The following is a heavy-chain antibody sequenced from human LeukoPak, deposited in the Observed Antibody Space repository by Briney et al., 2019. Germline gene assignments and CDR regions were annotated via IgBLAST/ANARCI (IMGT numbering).Heavy chain of an antibody. V-gene: IGHV1-24*01. CDR1: GYTLTELS. Sequence: ASVKVSCKVSGYTLTELSMHWVRQAPGKGLEWMGGFDPEDGETIYAQKFQGRVTMTEDTSTDTAYMELSSLRSEDTAVYYCATGLRVGDPYYYYYMDVWGKGTTVTVSS. CDR3: ATGLRVGDPYYYYYMDV. CDR2: FDPEDGET. J-gene: IGHJ6*03. D-gene: IGHD2-15*01.